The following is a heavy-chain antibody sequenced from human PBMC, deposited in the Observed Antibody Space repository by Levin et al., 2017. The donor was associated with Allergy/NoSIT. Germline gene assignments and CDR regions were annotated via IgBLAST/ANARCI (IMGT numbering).Heavy chain of an antibody. CDR1: GFTFSSYG. J-gene: IGHJ5*02. Sequence: AGGSLRLSCAASGFTFSSYGMHWVRQAPGKGLEWVAVISYDGSNKYYADSVKGRFTISRDNSKNTLYLQMNSLRAEDTAVYYCAKPRRPVRGVPVDFDPWGQGTLVTVSS. V-gene: IGHV3-30*18. D-gene: IGHD3-10*01. CDR2: ISYDGSNK. CDR3: AKPRRPVRGVPVDFDP.